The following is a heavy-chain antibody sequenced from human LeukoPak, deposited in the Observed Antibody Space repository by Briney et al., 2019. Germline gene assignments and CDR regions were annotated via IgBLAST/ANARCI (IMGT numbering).Heavy chain of an antibody. J-gene: IGHJ6*02. CDR1: GGSFSGYY. V-gene: IGHV4-34*01. Sequence: SETLSLTCAVYGGSFSGYYWSWIRQPPGKGLEWIGEINHSGSTNYNPSLKSRVTISVDTSKNQFSLKLSSVTAADTAVYYCARIGLGYYYYGMDVWGQGTTVTASS. CDR3: ARIGLGYYYYGMDV. D-gene: IGHD6-19*01. CDR2: INHSGST.